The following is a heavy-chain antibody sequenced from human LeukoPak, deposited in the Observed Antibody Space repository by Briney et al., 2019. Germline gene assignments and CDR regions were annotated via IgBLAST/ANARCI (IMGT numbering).Heavy chain of an antibody. CDR3: ARDQDCSGGSCLHYYYYYMDV. J-gene: IGHJ6*03. Sequence: ASVKVSCKASGYTFTGYYMHWVRQAPGQGLEWMGWINPNSGGTNYAQKFQGRVTMTRDTSISTAYMELSRLRSGDTAVYYCARDQDCSGGSCLHYYYYYMDVWGKGTTVTISS. V-gene: IGHV1-2*02. D-gene: IGHD2-15*01. CDR1: GYTFTGYY. CDR2: INPNSGGT.